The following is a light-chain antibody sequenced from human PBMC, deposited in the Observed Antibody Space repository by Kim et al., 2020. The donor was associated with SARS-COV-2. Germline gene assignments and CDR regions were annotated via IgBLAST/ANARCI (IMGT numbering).Light chain of an antibody. J-gene: IGKJ1*01. Sequence: LSPGESATRSGRASQSVGSSFAWYQQKPGQAPRLLIYDAFSRATGIPARFSGSGSGTDFTLTISSLEPEDFAVYYCQQRGNWPLTFGQGTKVDIK. CDR3: QQRGNWPLT. CDR1: QSVGSS. V-gene: IGKV3-11*01. CDR2: DAF.